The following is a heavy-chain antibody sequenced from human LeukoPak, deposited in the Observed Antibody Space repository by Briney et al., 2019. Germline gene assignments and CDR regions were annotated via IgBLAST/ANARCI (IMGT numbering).Heavy chain of an antibody. CDR2: ISGSGGST. Sequence: PGGSLRLSCAASGFTFSSYAMSWVRQAPGKGLEWVSAISGSGGSTYYADSVKGRFTISRDNSKNTLYLQMNSLRAEDTAVYYCATHSLTIPSGGYFDYWGQGTLVTVSS. D-gene: IGHD3-3*01. V-gene: IGHV3-23*01. CDR3: ATHSLTIPSGGYFDY. J-gene: IGHJ4*02. CDR1: GFTFSSYA.